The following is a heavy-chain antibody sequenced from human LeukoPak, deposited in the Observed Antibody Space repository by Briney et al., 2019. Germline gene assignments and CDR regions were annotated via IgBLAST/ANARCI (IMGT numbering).Heavy chain of an antibody. CDR1: GFTFDDYA. Sequence: PGGSLRLSCAASGFTFDDYAMHWVRQAPGKGLEWVSGISWNSGSIGYADSVKGRFTISRDNAKNTLYLQMNSLRAEDTAVYYCARGPAAGMVDYWGQGTLVTVSS. D-gene: IGHD6-13*01. J-gene: IGHJ4*02. CDR3: ARGPAAGMVDY. V-gene: IGHV3-9*01. CDR2: ISWNSGSI.